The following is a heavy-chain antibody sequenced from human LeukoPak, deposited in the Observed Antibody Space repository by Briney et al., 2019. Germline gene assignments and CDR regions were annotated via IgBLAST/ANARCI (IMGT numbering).Heavy chain of an antibody. Sequence: ASVKVSCTASGGTLSSYAISWVRQAPGQGLEWMGGIIPIFGTANYAQKFQGRVTITADESTSTAYMELSSLRSEDTAVYYCARDPPKYIAAAPWGYWGQGTLVTVSS. CDR2: IIPIFGTA. J-gene: IGHJ4*02. CDR3: ARDPPKYIAAAPWGY. D-gene: IGHD6-13*01. V-gene: IGHV1-69*13. CDR1: GGTLSSYA.